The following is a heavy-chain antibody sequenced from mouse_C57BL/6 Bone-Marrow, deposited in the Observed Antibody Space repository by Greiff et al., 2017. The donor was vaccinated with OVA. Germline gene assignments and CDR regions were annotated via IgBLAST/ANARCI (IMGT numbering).Heavy chain of an antibody. V-gene: IGHV1-15*01. D-gene: IGHD1-1*01. Sequence: QVQLQQSGAELVRPGASVTLSCKASGYTFTDYEMHWVKQTPVHGLEWIGAIDPEPGGTASNQKFKGKAILTADKSSSTAYMELRSLTSADSAVYYCTRENYGSRWYFDVWGTGTTVTVSS. CDR1: GYTFTDYE. J-gene: IGHJ1*03. CDR3: TRENYGSRWYFDV. CDR2: IDPEPGGT.